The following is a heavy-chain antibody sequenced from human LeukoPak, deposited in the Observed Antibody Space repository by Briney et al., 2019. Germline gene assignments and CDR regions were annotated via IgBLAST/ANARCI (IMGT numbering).Heavy chain of an antibody. Sequence: SETLSLTCTVSGYSITTDHYWGWIRQPPGRGLEWIGSIYHGETTYYNPSLKTRLTISLDTSKNQFSLKLSSVTAADTAVYYCASNWSDFDYWGQGILVTVSS. CDR3: ASNWSDFDY. V-gene: IGHV4-38-2*02. J-gene: IGHJ4*02. CDR1: GYSITTDHY. D-gene: IGHD1-1*01. CDR2: IYHGETT.